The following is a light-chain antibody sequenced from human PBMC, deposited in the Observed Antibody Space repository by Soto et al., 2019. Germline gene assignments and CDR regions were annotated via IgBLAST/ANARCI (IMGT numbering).Light chain of an antibody. CDR1: QGISSY. CDR2: AAS. J-gene: IGKJ5*01. CDR3: QQFNSYPIT. Sequence: IPLTQSPSSLSASVGDRVTITCRASQGISSYLAWYQQKPGKAPKLLIFAASTLQSGVPSRFSGSVSGTDFTLTITSLQPEDFASYYCQQFNSYPITFGQGTRLEIK. V-gene: IGKV1-9*01.